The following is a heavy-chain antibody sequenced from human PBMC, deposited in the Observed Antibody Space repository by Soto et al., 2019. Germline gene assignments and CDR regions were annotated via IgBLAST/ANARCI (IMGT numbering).Heavy chain of an antibody. Sequence: GSLRLSCAASGFTFSSYAMHWVRQAPGKGLEWVAVISYDGSNKYYADSVKGRFTISRDNSKNTLYLQMNSLRAEDTAVYYCARDHRGSYLSPLDYWGQGTLVTVSS. CDR3: ARDHRGSYLSPLDY. D-gene: IGHD1-26*01. CDR1: GFTFSSYA. V-gene: IGHV3-30-3*01. CDR2: ISYDGSNK. J-gene: IGHJ4*02.